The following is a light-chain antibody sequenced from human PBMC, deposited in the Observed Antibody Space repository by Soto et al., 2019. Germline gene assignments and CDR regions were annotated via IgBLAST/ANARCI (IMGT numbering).Light chain of an antibody. Sequence: DIQMTQSPSSLSASVGDRVTITCRTSQTINNYLNWYRQKPGKVPEVLIYGASILQRGFSSRFTSSASRTYCTLTISSLKTEDFANYYCQQVYDFPHTFVQGTKVEV. CDR3: QQVYDFPHT. J-gene: IGKJ2*01. V-gene: IGKV1-39*01. CDR2: GAS. CDR1: QTINNY.